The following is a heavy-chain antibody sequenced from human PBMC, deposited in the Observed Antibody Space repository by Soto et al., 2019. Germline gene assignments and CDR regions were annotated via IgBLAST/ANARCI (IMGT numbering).Heavy chain of an antibody. J-gene: IGHJ4*02. CDR3: AKDSVSSSGWYV. Sequence: QVQLVESGGGVVQPGRSLRLSCAASGFTFSSYGMHWVRQAPGKGLEWVAVISDDGSNKYYADSVKGRFTISRDNSKNTLYLQMNSLRAEDTAVYYCAKDSVSSSGWYVWGQGTLVTVSS. CDR2: ISDDGSNK. CDR1: GFTFSSYG. D-gene: IGHD6-19*01. V-gene: IGHV3-30*18.